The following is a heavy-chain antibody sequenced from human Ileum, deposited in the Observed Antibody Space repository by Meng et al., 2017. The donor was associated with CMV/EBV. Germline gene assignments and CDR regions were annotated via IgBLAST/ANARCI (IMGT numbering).Heavy chain of an antibody. CDR2: VSQDGRT. Sequence: VQLQESGPRLVTPSGTLSLTCAVSGLSVSNDYWWTWVRQAPGKGLEWIGEVSQDGRTNSNPSLKSRLSMSVDKSKNQFSLNLRSVTAADTASYFCVSSSGWWRIDYWGHGTLVTVSS. CDR3: VSSSGWWRIDY. V-gene: IGHV4-4*02. CDR1: GLSVSNDYW. D-gene: IGHD6-19*01. J-gene: IGHJ4*01.